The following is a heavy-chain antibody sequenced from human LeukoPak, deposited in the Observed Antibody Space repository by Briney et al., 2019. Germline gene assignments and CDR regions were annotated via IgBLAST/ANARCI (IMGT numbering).Heavy chain of an antibody. D-gene: IGHD5-24*01. CDR1: GFTFSSYA. CDR3: AKILERELQYYYYGMDV. Sequence: GGSLRLSCAASGFTFSSYAMSWVRQAPGKGLEWVSAISGSGGSTYYADSVKGRFTISRDNSKNTLYLQMNSLRAEDTAVYYCAKILERELQYYYYGMDVWGQGTSVTVSS. CDR2: ISGSGGST. J-gene: IGHJ6*02. V-gene: IGHV3-23*01.